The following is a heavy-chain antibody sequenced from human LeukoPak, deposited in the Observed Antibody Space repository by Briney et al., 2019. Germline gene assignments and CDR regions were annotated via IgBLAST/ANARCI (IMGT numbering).Heavy chain of an antibody. D-gene: IGHD3-9*01. CDR3: TTLNVLRYLRWPGKFYYYMDV. CDR1: GDTLTELS. CDR2: FHPEDTEP. J-gene: IGHJ6*03. V-gene: IGHV1-24*01. Sequence: ASVKVSCKVSGDTLTELSMNWVRQAPGKGLEWMGGFHPEDTEPIYAQKFQGRVTMTEDTSTETAYMEVSSLTSEDTAVYYFTTLNVLRYLRWPGKFYYYMDVWGKGTTVTVSS.